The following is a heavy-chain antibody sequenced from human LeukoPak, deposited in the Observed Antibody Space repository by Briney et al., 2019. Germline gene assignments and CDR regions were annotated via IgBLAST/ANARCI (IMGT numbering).Heavy chain of an antibody. CDR2: IWYDGSNK. Sequence: GRSLRLSCAASGFTLSSYGMHWVRQAPGKGLEWVAVIWYDGSNKYYADSVKGRFTISRDNPKNTLYLQMNSLRAEDTAVYYCARDERWYYFDYWGQGTLVTVSS. V-gene: IGHV3-33*01. D-gene: IGHD6-13*01. J-gene: IGHJ4*02. CDR1: GFTLSSYG. CDR3: ARDERWYYFDY.